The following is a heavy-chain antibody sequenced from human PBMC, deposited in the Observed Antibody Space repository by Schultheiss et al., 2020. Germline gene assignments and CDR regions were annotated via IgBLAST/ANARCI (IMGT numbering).Heavy chain of an antibody. CDR3: ATLDFIVVVVVPTPNWFDP. Sequence: GGSLRLSCAASGFTFDDYAMHWVRQAPGKGLEWVAVISYDGSNKYYADSVKGRFTISRDNAKNSLYLQMNSLRAEDTAVYYCATLDFIVVVVVPTPNWFDPWGQGTLVTVSS. CDR1: GFTFDDYA. CDR2: ISYDGSNK. J-gene: IGHJ5*02. D-gene: IGHD2-15*01. V-gene: IGHV3-30*03.